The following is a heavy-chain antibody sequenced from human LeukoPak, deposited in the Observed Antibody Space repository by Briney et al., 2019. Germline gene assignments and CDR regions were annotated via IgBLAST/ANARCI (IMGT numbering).Heavy chain of an antibody. V-gene: IGHV4-61*02. D-gene: IGHD5-18*01. Sequence: SETLSLTCTVSGGSISSGSYYWSWIRQPAGKGLEWIGRIYTSGSTNYNPSLKSRVTISVDRSKNQFSLKLSSVTAADTAVYYCAREVGDTAKTRFLDYWGQGTLVIVSS. CDR2: IYTSGST. CDR3: AREVGDTAKTRFLDY. J-gene: IGHJ4*02. CDR1: GGSISSGSYY.